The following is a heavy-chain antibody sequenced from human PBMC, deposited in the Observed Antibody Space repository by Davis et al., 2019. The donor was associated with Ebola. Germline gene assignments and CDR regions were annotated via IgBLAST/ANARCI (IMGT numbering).Heavy chain of an antibody. CDR3: ARVIAQVDY. D-gene: IGHD2/OR15-2a*01. CDR1: GYTFNTKY. J-gene: IGHJ4*02. V-gene: IGHV1-46*02. Sequence: ASVKVSCKASGYTFNTKYMNWVRQAPGQGLEWMGVVNPNDGTTTYAQKLQGRVTMTTDTSTSTAYMELRSLRSDDTAVYYCARVIAQVDYWGQGTLVTVSS. CDR2: VNPNDGTT.